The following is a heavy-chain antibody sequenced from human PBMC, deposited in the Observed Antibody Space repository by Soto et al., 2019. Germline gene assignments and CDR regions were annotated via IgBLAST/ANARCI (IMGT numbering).Heavy chain of an antibody. CDR1: GYTFTTYY. Sequence: QVQVVQSGAEVKKPGASVKVSCKASGYTFTTYYIHWVRQAPGQGLEWMGVINPRGGSINYAQKFQGRVTMTRDTSTSTVYMELSSLRSEDTAVYYCARDRGRGGSYYIYFYGRDVWGQGTTVTVSS. J-gene: IGHJ6*02. CDR3: ARDRGRGGSYYIYFYGRDV. CDR2: INPRGGSI. D-gene: IGHD1-26*01. V-gene: IGHV1-46*01.